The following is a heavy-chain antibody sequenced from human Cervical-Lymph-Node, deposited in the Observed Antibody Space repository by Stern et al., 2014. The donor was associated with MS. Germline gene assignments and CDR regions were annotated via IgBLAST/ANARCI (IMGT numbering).Heavy chain of an antibody. Sequence: QVQLVESGGGVVQPGGSLRLSCVASGFTFTTSGMHWVRQAPGKGLDWVAGISYDGSNQYYGDSVKGRFTISRDNSKNTVYLQMNSLRPEDTAVYYCANAAALSCRSPSCYKAFEYWGQGILVTVSS. CDR2: ISYDGSNQ. V-gene: IGHV3-30*18. J-gene: IGHJ4*02. D-gene: IGHD2-2*02. CDR3: ANAAALSCRSPSCYKAFEY. CDR1: GFTFTTSG.